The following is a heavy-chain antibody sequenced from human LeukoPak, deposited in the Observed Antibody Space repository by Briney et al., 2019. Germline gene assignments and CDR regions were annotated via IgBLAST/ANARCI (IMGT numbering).Heavy chain of an antibody. Sequence: PGGSLRLSCAASGFTFSSYWMSWVRQAPGKGLEWVANIKQDGSEKYYVDSVKGRFTISRDNAKNSLYLQMNSLRAEDTAVYYCATANWNYYYYYMDVWGKGTTVTVSS. CDR2: IKQDGSEK. CDR3: ATANWNYYYYYMDV. D-gene: IGHD1-1*01. CDR1: GFTFSSYW. J-gene: IGHJ6*03. V-gene: IGHV3-7*01.